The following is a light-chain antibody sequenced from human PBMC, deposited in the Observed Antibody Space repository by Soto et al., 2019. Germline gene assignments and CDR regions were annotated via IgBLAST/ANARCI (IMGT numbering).Light chain of an antibody. V-gene: IGKV1-5*01. CDR1: QNVTSY. J-gene: IGKJ1*01. CDR2: DVS. Sequence: DIQMTQSPSTLSATTGDRVSITCRASQNVTSYLAWYQHKSGRAPKLLIYDVSNLESGVPSRFSGSGSGTEFTLTITSLQADDFATYYCQQYDSSRTFGQGTKVDIK. CDR3: QQYDSSRT.